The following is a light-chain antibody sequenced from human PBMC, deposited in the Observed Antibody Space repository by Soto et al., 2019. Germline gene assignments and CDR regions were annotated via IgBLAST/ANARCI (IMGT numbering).Light chain of an antibody. CDR1: QSVLYSSNNKNY. CDR2: DAS. CDR3: QQYNSYPIT. V-gene: IGKV4-1*01. Sequence: DIVMTQSPDSLAVSLGERATINWKSSQSVLYSSNNKNYLAWYQQKPGKAPKLLIYDASSLESGVPSRFSGSGSGTEFTLTISSLQPDEFATYYCQQYNSYPITVGQGTRLEIK. J-gene: IGKJ5*01.